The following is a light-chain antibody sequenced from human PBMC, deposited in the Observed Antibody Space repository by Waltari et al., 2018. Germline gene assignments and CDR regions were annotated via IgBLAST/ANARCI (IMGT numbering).Light chain of an antibody. J-gene: IGKJ1*01. CDR3: QQYGPSPWT. Sequence: EVVLTQSPGTLSLSPGERATLSCRASQSVNSNYLAWYQQRPGQAPRLLMSDPFTRATGIPHRFRGSGSGTDFTLTITRLEPEDFAVYFSQQYGPSPWTFGQGTRVEFK. CDR2: DPF. V-gene: IGKV3-20*01. CDR1: QSVNSNY.